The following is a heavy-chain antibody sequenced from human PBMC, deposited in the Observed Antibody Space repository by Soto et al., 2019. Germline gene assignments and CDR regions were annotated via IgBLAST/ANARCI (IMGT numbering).Heavy chain of an antibody. V-gene: IGHV4-59*01. J-gene: IGHJ5*02. D-gene: IGHD1-1*01. CDR2: IYYSGTT. CDR1: GGSIRSYY. CDR3: ARAVETGGNWFDP. Sequence: LSLTCTVSGGSIRSYYWSWIRQPPGKGLEWIGHIYYSGTTNYNPSLKSRITMSVDTSKNQFSLKLSSVTAADTAVYYCARAVETGGNWFDPWGQGTLVTVSS.